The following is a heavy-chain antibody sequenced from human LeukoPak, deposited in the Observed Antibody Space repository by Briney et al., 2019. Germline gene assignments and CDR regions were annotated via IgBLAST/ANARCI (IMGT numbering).Heavy chain of an antibody. CDR3: ASEGGSAYAFDI. D-gene: IGHD1-26*01. V-gene: IGHV3-7*01. Sequence: GGPLTLSCAASGFTFSSYWMSWVRQAPGKGLEWVANIKQDGSEKYYVDSVRGRFTITRDNAKNSLYLQMNSLRAEDTAVYYCASEGGSAYAFDIWGQGTMVTVSS. CDR1: GFTFSSYW. CDR2: IKQDGSEK. J-gene: IGHJ3*02.